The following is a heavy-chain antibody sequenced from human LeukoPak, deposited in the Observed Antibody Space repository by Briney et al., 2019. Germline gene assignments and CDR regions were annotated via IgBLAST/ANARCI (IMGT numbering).Heavy chain of an antibody. CDR1: GLTSSSYE. Sequence: GGSLRLSCAASGLTSSSYEMNWARQAPGKGLEWVSYTSRSGTTIYYAHSVKGRFTIYRDNAKNSLYMQMNSLRAEDTAVYYCAELGITMIGGVWGKGTTVTISS. CDR3: AELGITMIGGV. D-gene: IGHD3-10*02. CDR2: TSRSGTTI. J-gene: IGHJ6*04. V-gene: IGHV3-48*03.